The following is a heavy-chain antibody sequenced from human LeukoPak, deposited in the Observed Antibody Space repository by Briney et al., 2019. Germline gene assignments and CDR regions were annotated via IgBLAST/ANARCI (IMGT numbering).Heavy chain of an antibody. Sequence: SETLSLTCTVSGGSISSTSHYWAWIRQPPGKGLDWIGSIYYTGNTWYNPSLKSRVTMSVDMSKSQFSLKLSSVTSADTAVYYCARRSSGGGLFDYWGQGTLVTVSS. CDR2: IYYTGNT. D-gene: IGHD6-19*01. J-gene: IGHJ4*02. V-gene: IGHV4-39*01. CDR3: ARRSSGGGLFDY. CDR1: GGSISSTSHY.